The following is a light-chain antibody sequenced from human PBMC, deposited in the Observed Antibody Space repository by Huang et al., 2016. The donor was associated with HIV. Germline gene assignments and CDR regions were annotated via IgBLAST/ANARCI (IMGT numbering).Light chain of an antibody. Sequence: EIVLTQSPGTLSLSPGGRATLSCRASQSVSSSDLAWYQQKPGQAPRLLIYGAASRATGIPDRFSGSGSGTDFTLTRSRLEPEDFAVYFCQQYDSSPLTFGGGTKVEIK. CDR1: QSVSSSD. V-gene: IGKV3-20*01. CDR2: GAA. CDR3: QQYDSSPLT. J-gene: IGKJ4*01.